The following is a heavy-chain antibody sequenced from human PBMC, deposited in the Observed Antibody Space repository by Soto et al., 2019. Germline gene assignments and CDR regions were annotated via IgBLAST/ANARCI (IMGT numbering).Heavy chain of an antibody. Sequence: PSETLSLTCTVSGGSISSYYWSWIRQPPGKGLEWIGEIFHTGITNYNPSLKSRVTISVDKSKNLFSLNLSSVTAADTAVYYCARTDYYDSSAYYDYWGRGTLVTVSS. CDR2: IFHTGIT. J-gene: IGHJ4*02. V-gene: IGHV4-59*12. D-gene: IGHD3-22*01. CDR1: GGSISSYY. CDR3: ARTDYYDSSAYYDY.